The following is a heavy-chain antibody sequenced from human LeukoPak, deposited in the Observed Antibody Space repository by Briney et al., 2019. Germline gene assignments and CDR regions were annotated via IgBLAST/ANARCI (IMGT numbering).Heavy chain of an antibody. CDR2: ISYSGTT. D-gene: IGHD5-12*01. CDR1: GGSISSYY. J-gene: IGHJ4*02. V-gene: IGHV4-59*01. CDR3: ARGDDYKSTLFDY. Sequence: SETLSLTCTVSGGSISSYYWNWIRQPPGKGLEWIGYISYSGTTNYNPSLKSRVTISVDTSKKQFSLKLTSTTAADTAVYYCARGDDYKSTLFDYWGQGTLVTVSS.